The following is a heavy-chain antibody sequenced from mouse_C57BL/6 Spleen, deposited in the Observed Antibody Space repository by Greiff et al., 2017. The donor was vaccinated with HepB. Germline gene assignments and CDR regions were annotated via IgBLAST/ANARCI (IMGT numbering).Heavy chain of an antibody. CDR3: ARSYYGSGDY. CDR2: IDPSDSYT. V-gene: IGHV1-59*01. D-gene: IGHD1-1*01. Sequence: QVQLQQPGAELVRPGTSVKLSCKASGYTFTSYWMHWVKQRPGQGLEWIGVIDPSDSYTNYNQKFKGKATLTVDTSSSTAYMQLSSLTSEDSAVYYCARSYYGSGDYWGQGTTLTVSS. J-gene: IGHJ2*01. CDR1: GYTFTSYW.